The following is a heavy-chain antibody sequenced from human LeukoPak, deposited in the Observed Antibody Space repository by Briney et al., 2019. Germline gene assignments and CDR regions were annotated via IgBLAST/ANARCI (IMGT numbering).Heavy chain of an antibody. CDR1: GGSISSGGYS. CDR2: IYHSGST. Sequence: SETLSLTCAVSGGSISSGGYSWSWIRQPPGKGLEWIGYIYHSGSTYYNPSLKSRVTISVDRSKNQFSLKLSSVTAADTAVYYCARAIETYCSGGSCYGGVATHWFDPWGQGTLVTVSS. J-gene: IGHJ5*02. V-gene: IGHV4-30-2*01. CDR3: ARAIETYCSGGSCYGGVATHWFDP. D-gene: IGHD2-15*01.